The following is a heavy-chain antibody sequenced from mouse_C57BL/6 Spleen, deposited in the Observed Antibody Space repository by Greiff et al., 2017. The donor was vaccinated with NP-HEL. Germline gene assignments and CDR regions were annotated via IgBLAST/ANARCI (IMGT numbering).Heavy chain of an antibody. J-gene: IGHJ3*01. D-gene: IGHD3-3*01. V-gene: IGHV1-54*01. CDR3: EREGGRHFAY. CDR1: GYAFTNYL. Sequence: QVQLKESGAELVRPGTSVKVSCKASGYAFTNYLIEWVKQRPGQGLEWIGVINPGSGGTNYNEKFKGKGTLTADKYSSTAYMQLSSLTSEDYAVYFCEREGGRHFAYWGKGTLVTVSA. CDR2: INPGSGGT.